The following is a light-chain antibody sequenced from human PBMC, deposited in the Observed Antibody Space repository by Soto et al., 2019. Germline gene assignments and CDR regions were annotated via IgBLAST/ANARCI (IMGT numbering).Light chain of an antibody. V-gene: IGLV2-23*03. CDR1: SSDVGNYNL. CDR3: CSYVGSTTFEV. J-gene: IGLJ3*02. CDR2: DGS. Sequence: QSVLTQPASVSGSPGQSITISCTGTSSDVGNYNLVSWYQQHPGKAPKLMIFDGSKRPSGVSNRFSGSKSGITASLTISGLQAEDEADYYCCSYVGSTTFEVFGGGTKLTVL.